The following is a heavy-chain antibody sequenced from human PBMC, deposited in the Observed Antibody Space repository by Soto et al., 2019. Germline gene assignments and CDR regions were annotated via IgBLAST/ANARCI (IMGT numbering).Heavy chain of an antibody. Sequence: GASVKVSCKASGYTFTGYYMHWVRQAPGQGLEWMGWINPNSVGTNYAQKFQGWVTMTRDTSISTAYMELSSLRSDDTAVYYCARSPLDIVVVPAAMGGVYYYYGMDVWGQGTTVTVSS. CDR1: GYTFTGYY. J-gene: IGHJ6*02. CDR3: ARSPLDIVVVPAAMGGVYYYYGMDV. D-gene: IGHD2-2*01. CDR2: INPNSVGT. V-gene: IGHV1-2*04.